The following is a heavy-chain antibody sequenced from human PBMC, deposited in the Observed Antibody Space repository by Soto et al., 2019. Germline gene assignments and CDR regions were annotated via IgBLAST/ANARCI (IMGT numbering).Heavy chain of an antibody. Sequence: GGSLRLSCAASGFTVSSNYMSWVRQAPGKGLEWVSVIYSGGSTYYADSVKGRFTISRHNSKNTLYLQMNSLRAEDTAVYYCARGGYGGNWYFDLWGRDTLVTVSS. V-gene: IGHV3-53*04. D-gene: IGHD5-12*01. CDR3: ARGGYGGNWYFDL. CDR2: IYSGGST. J-gene: IGHJ2*01. CDR1: GFTVSSNY.